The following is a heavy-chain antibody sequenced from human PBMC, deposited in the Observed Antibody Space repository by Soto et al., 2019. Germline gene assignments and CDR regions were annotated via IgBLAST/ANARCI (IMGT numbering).Heavy chain of an antibody. Sequence: EVQLVESGGGLVQPGGSLRLSCAASGFTFSSYWMSRVRQAPGKGLEWVANMKQDGIEKYYVDSVKGRFTISRDNAKNSLYLQMNSLRAEDTAVYYCARNPPMTRGNGLDVGGQGTTVTVYS. J-gene: IGHJ6*02. V-gene: IGHV3-7*03. CDR3: ARNPPMTRGNGLDV. CDR2: MKQDGIEK. D-gene: IGHD3-10*01. CDR1: GFTFSSYW.